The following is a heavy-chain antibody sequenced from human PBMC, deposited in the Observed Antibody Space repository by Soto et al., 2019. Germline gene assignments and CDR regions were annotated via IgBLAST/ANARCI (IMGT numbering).Heavy chain of an antibody. CDR1: GYTLTELS. Sequence: ASVKVSCKVSGYTLTELSMHWVRQAPGKGLEWMGGFDPEDGETIYAQKFQGRVTMTEDTSTDTAYMELSSLRSEDTAVYYCAIGGYGTGSDAFDIWGQGTMVTVSS. CDR3: AIGGYGTGSDAFDI. J-gene: IGHJ3*02. CDR2: FDPEDGET. V-gene: IGHV1-24*01. D-gene: IGHD5-12*01.